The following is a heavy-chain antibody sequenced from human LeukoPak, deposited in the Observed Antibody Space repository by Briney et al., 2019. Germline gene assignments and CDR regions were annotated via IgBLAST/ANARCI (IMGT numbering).Heavy chain of an antibody. CDR1: GGSISSYY. D-gene: IGHD6-13*01. Sequence: PSETLSLTCTVSGGSISSYYWSWIRQPPGEGLEWSGYIYYSGSTNYNPSLKSRVTISVDTSKTQFSLKLSSVTAADTAVYYCARDGARQQLANYYYFYGMGVWGQGTTVTASS. J-gene: IGHJ6*02. V-gene: IGHV4-59*12. CDR2: IYYSGST. CDR3: ARDGARQQLANYYYFYGMGV.